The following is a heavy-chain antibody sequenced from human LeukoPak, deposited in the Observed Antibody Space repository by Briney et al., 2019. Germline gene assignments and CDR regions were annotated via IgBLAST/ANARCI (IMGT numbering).Heavy chain of an antibody. V-gene: IGHV3-7*01. CDR3: KSGGAAPGSFDY. D-gene: IGHD1-1*01. Sequence: GGSLRLSCAASGFSFSSYWMSWMRQAPGKGLEWVANIKFDGNEEYYVDSVKGRSTTSRDNAKNSLYLQLNSLRVEDTAVYYCKSGGAAPGSFDYWGQGTLVTVSP. CDR2: IKFDGNEE. J-gene: IGHJ4*02. CDR1: GFSFSSYW.